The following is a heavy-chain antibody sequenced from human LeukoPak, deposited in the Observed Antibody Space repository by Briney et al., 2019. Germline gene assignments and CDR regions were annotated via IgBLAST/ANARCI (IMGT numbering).Heavy chain of an antibody. J-gene: IGHJ3*02. D-gene: IGHD6-19*01. Sequence: PGGSLRLSCAASGFTFSSYAMHWVRQAPGKGLEWVAVISYDGSNKYYADSVKGRFTISRDNSKNTLYLQMNSLRAEDTAVYYCARLDGYSSALLIWGQGTMVTVSS. CDR1: GFTFSSYA. V-gene: IGHV3-30-3*01. CDR3: ARLDGYSSALLI. CDR2: ISYDGSNK.